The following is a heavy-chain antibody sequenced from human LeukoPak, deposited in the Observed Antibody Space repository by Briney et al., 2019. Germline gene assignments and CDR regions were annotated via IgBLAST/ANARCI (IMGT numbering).Heavy chain of an antibody. J-gene: IGHJ3*02. CDR1: EYTTFSHW. D-gene: IGHD6-19*01. CDR2: IYSDDSDT. V-gene: IGHV5-51*01. CDR3: TRRGSSGGSGWYGDAFDI. Sequence: GESLKISCKGSEYTTFSHWIGWVRKMPGKGLEWMGIIYSDDSDTRYSPSFQGQVTISADKSINTAYLQWSSLKASDTAIYYCTRRGSSGGSGWYGDAFDIWGQGTMVTVFS.